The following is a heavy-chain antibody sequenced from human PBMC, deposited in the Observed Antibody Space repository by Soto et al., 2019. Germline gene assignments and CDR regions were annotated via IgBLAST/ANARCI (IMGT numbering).Heavy chain of an antibody. J-gene: IGHJ6*02. CDR3: ARDYCGGDCSSMDV. CDR2: IWYDGSNT. D-gene: IGHD2-21*02. V-gene: IGHV3-33*01. Sequence: ESGGGVVQPGRSLRLSCAAAGFTFSTYGMHWVRQAPGKGLEWVAVIWYDGSNTYYADSVKGRFTISRDNSKNTLYLQMNSLRAEDTAIYYCARDYCGGDCSSMDVWGQGTTVTVCS. CDR1: GFTFSTYG.